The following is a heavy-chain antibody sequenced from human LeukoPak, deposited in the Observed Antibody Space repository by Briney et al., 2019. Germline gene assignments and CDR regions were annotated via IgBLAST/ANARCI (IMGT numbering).Heavy chain of an antibody. CDR1: GYTFTSYD. CDR2: IRVYNGNT. D-gene: IGHD5-24*01. Sequence: ASVKVSCKASGYTFTSYDINWVRQAPGQGLEWMGWIRVYNGNTNYAQKLQGRVTMTTDTSTSTAYMELGSLRSDDTAVYYCARSKDIRMGSKRGIEMDYWGQGTLVTVSS. J-gene: IGHJ4*02. V-gene: IGHV1-18*01. CDR3: ARSKDIRMGSKRGIEMDY.